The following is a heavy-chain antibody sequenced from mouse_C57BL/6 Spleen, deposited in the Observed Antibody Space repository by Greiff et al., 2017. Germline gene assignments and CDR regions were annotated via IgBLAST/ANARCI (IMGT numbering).Heavy chain of an antibody. V-gene: IGHV3-6*01. CDR3: AREEGTTVVAPYAMDY. D-gene: IGHD1-1*01. CDR1: GYSITSGYY. CDR2: IRYDGSN. J-gene: IGHJ4*01. Sequence: VQLKESGPGLVKPSQSLSLTCSVTGYSITSGYYWNWIRQFPGNKLEWMGYIRYDGSNNYNPSLKNRISITRDTSKNQFFLKLNSVTTEDTATYYGAREEGTTVVAPYAMDYWGQGTSVTVSS.